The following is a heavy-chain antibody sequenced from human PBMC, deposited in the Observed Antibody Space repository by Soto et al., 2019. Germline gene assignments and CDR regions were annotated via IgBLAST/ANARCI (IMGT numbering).Heavy chain of an antibody. D-gene: IGHD1-26*01. Sequence: QVQLQDSRPGLVTPSDTLSLTCAVSGYSISSSNWCGWIRQPPGKGLEWIGYIYYSGTTYYNPSLKSRVTMSVDTSNNQFSLKLTSVTAVDTAVYYCARREIQGPIDYWGQGTLVTVSA. V-gene: IGHV4-28*01. CDR3: ARREIQGPIDY. J-gene: IGHJ4*02. CDR1: GYSISSSNW. CDR2: IYYSGTT.